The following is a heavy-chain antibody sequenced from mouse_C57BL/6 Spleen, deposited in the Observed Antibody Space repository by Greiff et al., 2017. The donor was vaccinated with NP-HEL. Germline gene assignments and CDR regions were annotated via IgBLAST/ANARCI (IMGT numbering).Heavy chain of an antibody. V-gene: IGHV3-6*01. CDR1: GYSITSGYY. CDR3: ARDDDGYYWGFAY. J-gene: IGHJ3*01. D-gene: IGHD2-3*01. CDR2: ISYDGSN. Sequence: ESGPGLVKPSQSLSLTCSVTGYSITSGYYWNWIRQFPGNKLEWMGYISYDGSNNYNPSLKNRISITRDTSKNQFFLKLNSVTTEDTATYYCARDDDGYYWGFAYWGQGTLVTVSA.